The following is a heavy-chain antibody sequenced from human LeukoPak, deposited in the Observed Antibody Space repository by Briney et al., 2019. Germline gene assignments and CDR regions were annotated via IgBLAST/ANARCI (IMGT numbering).Heavy chain of an antibody. CDR1: GGTFDNSA. Sequence: SVKVSCKASGGTFDNSAINWVRPAPGQGLEWMGRIIPILNIPNYAQKLQGRVTIAADKSTSTAYMELSSLRSDATAVYYCAREKMEVGYYGLDVWGQGTTVTVSS. J-gene: IGHJ6*02. CDR2: IIPILNIP. D-gene: IGHD1-1*01. V-gene: IGHV1-69*04. CDR3: AREKMEVGYYGLDV.